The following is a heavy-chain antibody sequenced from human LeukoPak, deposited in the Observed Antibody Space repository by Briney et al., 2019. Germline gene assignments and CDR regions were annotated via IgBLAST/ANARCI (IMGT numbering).Heavy chain of an antibody. Sequence: ASVKVSCKASGYTFIVYHMHWVRQAPGQGLEWMGWINPNSGDTNFAQKFQARVTMTRDTSISTVYMELSRLTSDDTAVYYCARADWSMLEYWGQGTLVTVSS. CDR1: GYTFIVYH. D-gene: IGHD1-1*01. J-gene: IGHJ4*02. CDR3: ARADWSMLEY. CDR2: INPNSGDT. V-gene: IGHV1-2*02.